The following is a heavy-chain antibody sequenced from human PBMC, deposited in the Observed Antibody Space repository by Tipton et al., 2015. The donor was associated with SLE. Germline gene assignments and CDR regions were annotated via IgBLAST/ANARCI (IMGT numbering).Heavy chain of an antibody. D-gene: IGHD2-2*01. CDR3: ARDLRSTSDFFDY. CDR1: GGSISSYF. Sequence: GLVKPSETLSLTCTVSGGSISSYFWTWIRQPPGKGLEWIGHIFYTGSTRYNPSLKSRVTISVDTSKSQIFLKMGSVTAADTAVYYCARDLRSTSDFFDYWGQGTLVTVSS. J-gene: IGHJ4*02. CDR2: IFYTGST. V-gene: IGHV4-59*01.